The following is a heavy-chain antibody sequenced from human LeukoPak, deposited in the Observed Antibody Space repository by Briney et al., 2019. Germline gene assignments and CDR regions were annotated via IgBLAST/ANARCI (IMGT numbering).Heavy chain of an antibody. D-gene: IGHD3-16*01. Sequence: PGGSLRLSCAASGFTFSSYGMHWVRQAPGKGLEWVAVISYDGNNKYYADSVKGRFTISRDNSKNTLYLQMNSLRADDTAVYYCAIDVGGGSLTNFVFWG. CDR2: ISYDGNNK. J-gene: IGHJ6*01. CDR1: GFTFSSYG. CDR3: AIDVGGGSLTNFVF. V-gene: IGHV3-30*03.